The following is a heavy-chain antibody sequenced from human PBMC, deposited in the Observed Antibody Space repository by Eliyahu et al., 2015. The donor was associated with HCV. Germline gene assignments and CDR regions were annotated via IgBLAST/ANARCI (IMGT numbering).Heavy chain of an antibody. CDR3: ARGYCGGESCPIIRKYDAFDV. J-gene: IGHJ3*01. CDR1: GFTFSDYX. D-gene: IGHD2-21*01. CDR2: TRDKANSDTP. Sequence: EVQLVESGGGLVQPGGSLRLSCXASGFTFSDYXMDXXXQAPGKGLEWLGRTRDKANSDTPLYAASVKGRFTISRDDSKNILYLQMNSLKIEDTAVYYCARGYCGGESCPIIRKYDAFDVWGHGTMVIVSS. V-gene: IGHV3-72*01.